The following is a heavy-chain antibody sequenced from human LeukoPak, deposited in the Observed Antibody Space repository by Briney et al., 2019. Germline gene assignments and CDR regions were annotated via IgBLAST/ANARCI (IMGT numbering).Heavy chain of an antibody. Sequence: GGSLRLSCAASGFSFSSYWMTWVRQAPGKGLQWVSGISGSGGNTYYADSVKGRFTISRDNSKNTMYLQMNSLRAEDTAVYYCAKDGGIAAAGTSVYFDHWGQGTLVTVSS. CDR3: AKDGGIAAAGTSVYFDH. CDR2: ISGSGGNT. D-gene: IGHD6-13*01. J-gene: IGHJ4*02. CDR1: GFSFSSYW. V-gene: IGHV3-23*01.